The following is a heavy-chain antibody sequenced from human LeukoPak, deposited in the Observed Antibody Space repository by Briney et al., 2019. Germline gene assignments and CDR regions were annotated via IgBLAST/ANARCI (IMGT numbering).Heavy chain of an antibody. CDR1: GGSISSYY. V-gene: IGHV4-59*01. J-gene: IGHJ5*02. D-gene: IGHD3-10*01. Sequence: SETLSLTCTVSGGSISSYYWIWIRQPPGKGLEWIGYIYYSWSTNYNPSLKSRVTISVDTSKNQFSLQLSSVTAADTAVYYCARTGSGSYYTEAGWFDPWGQGNLVTVSS. CDR3: ARTGSGSYYTEAGWFDP. CDR2: IYYSWST.